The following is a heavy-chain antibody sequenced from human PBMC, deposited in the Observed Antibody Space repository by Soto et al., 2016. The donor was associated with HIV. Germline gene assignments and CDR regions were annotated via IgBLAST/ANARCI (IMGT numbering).Heavy chain of an antibody. CDR2: THFRGTT. V-gene: IGHV4-39*01. CDR1: GGSIVMSTYY. D-gene: IGHD3-16*01. J-gene: IGHJ6*02. CDR3: ARRTTYYDHVWGLVDV. Sequence: QLQLQESGPGLVKPSETLSLLCSVSGGSIVMSTYYWGWIRQSPGKGLEWVGSTHFRGTTDYNPSLKSRVTISVDTSKNQFSLKLTSVTAADTAVYYCARRTTYYDHVWGLVDVVGPRDHGSPSP.